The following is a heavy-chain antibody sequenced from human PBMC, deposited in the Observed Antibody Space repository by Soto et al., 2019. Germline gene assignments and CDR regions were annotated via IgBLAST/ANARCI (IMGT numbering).Heavy chain of an antibody. J-gene: IGHJ3*02. CDR3: ARAGRQNCSSTSCYGKDAFDI. CDR2: INPNSGGT. CDR1: GYTFTGYY. D-gene: IGHD2-2*01. Sequence: ASVKVSCKASGYTFTGYYMHWVRQAPGQGLEWMGWINPNSGGTNYAQKFQGWVTMTRDTSISTAYMELSRLRSDDTAVYYCARAGRQNCSSTSCYGKDAFDIWGQGTMVTVSS. V-gene: IGHV1-2*04.